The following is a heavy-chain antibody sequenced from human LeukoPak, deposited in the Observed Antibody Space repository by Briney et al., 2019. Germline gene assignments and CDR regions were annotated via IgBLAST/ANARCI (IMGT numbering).Heavy chain of an antibody. V-gene: IGHV1-2*02. CDR2: INPNSGDT. CDR3: ARSLWSQSPIPTH. Sequence: ASVKVSCKASGYTFTGYYIHWVRQAPGQGLEWMGWINPNSGDTNYAQKFQGRVTMTRDTSISTAYTEVSWLRSDDTALYYCARSLWSQSPIPTHWGQGTLVTVSS. CDR1: GYTFTGYY. J-gene: IGHJ4*02. D-gene: IGHD2-21*01.